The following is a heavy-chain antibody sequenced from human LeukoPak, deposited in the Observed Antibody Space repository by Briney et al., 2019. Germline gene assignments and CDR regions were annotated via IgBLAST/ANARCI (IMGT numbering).Heavy chain of an antibody. J-gene: IGHJ4*02. CDR2: IWYDGSNK. D-gene: IGHD1-26*01. CDR1: GFTFSSYG. CDR3: ASSGSYYYFDY. V-gene: IGHV3-33*01. Sequence: PGGSLRLSCAAPGFTFSSYGMHWVRQAPGKGLEWVAVIWYDGSNKYYADSVKGRFTISRDNSKNTLYLQMNSLRAEDTAVYYCASSGSYYYFDYWGQGTLVTVSS.